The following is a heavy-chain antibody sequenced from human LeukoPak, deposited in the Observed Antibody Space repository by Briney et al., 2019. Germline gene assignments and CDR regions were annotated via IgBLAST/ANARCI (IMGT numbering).Heavy chain of an antibody. V-gene: IGHV3-30-3*01. CDR2: ISYDGSNK. CDR1: GFTFSSYA. J-gene: IGHJ4*02. CDR3: AGHSESSSWDFDY. Sequence: GGSLRLSCAASGFTFSSYAMHWVRQAPGKGLEWVAVISYDGSNKYYADSVKGRFTISRDNSKNTLYLQMNSLRAEDTAVYYCAGHSESSSWDFDYWGKGTLGTV. D-gene: IGHD6-13*01.